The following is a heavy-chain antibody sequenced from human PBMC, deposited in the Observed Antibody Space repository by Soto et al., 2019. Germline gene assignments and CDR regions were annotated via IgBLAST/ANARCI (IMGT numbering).Heavy chain of an antibody. CDR2: VYHTGRP. CDR1: AGSLSNYY. J-gene: IGHJ4*02. CDR3: ATGGRGSGLYFLSSFDV. Sequence: QVQLQESGPGLVKPSETLSLTCSVSAGSLSNYYLTWIRQSPGKGLEGIGEVYHTGRPKYNPSLKSRVAISVDMPTDHLSLTLACVPPADTAVYYCATGGRGSGLYFLSSFDVWGQGTLISVSS. D-gene: IGHD6-19*01. V-gene: IGHV4-59*01.